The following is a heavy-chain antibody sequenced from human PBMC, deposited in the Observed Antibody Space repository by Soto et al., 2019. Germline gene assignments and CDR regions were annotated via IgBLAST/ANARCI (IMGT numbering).Heavy chain of an antibody. CDR3: ARSYSGGDAYFDY. J-gene: IGHJ4*02. D-gene: IGHD2-21*02. CDR1: GGSISSGGYA. CDR2: IYQSGST. Sequence: PSETLSLTCAVSGGSISSGGYAWAWIRQPPGKGLEWVGCIYQSGSTYYNPSLKSRVTIAADRSKNQFSLNLASVTAADTAVYYCARSYSGGDAYFDYWGQGTVVTVSS. V-gene: IGHV4-30-2*01.